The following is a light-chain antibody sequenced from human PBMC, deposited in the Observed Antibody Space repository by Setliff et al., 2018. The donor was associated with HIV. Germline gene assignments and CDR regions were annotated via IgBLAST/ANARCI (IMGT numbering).Light chain of an antibody. CDR2: RNN. J-gene: IGLJ2*01. CDR3: AAWDDSLSGVV. Sequence: QSVLTQPPSASATPGQRVTISCSGSSSNIGRNYVYWYQQLPGKAPQLLIYRNNQRPSGVPDRFSGSKSGTSASLAISGLRSGDEADYYCAAWDDSLSGVVFGGGTKVTV. V-gene: IGLV1-47*01. CDR1: SSNIGRNY.